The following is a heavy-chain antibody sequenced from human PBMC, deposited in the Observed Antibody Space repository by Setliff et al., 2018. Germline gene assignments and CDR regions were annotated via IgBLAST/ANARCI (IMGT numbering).Heavy chain of an antibody. Sequence: GESLKISCQASGYTFNDYWIGWVRQMPGKGLEWMGIIYPDVSDPRYSPSFQGQVTISVDKSINTAFLQWNNLKASDSAMYYCATTHLASRWYVVDGFDIWGQGTLVTVSS. CDR2: IYPDVSDP. CDR1: GYTFNDYW. D-gene: IGHD6-13*01. J-gene: IGHJ3*02. V-gene: IGHV5-51*01. CDR3: ATTHLASRWYVVDGFDI.